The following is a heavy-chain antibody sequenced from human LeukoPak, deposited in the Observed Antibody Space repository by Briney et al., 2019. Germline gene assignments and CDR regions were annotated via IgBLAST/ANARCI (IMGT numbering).Heavy chain of an antibody. CDR2: IYYSGST. Sequence: PSETLSLTCTVSGGFISSGGYYWSWIRQHPGKGLEWIGYIYYSGSTYYNPSLKSRVTISVDTSKNQFSLKLSSVTAADTAVYYCARGGRREAVGAATNFDYWGQGTLVTVSS. J-gene: IGHJ4*02. CDR3: ARGGRREAVGAATNFDY. V-gene: IGHV4-31*03. D-gene: IGHD1-26*01. CDR1: GGFISSGGYY.